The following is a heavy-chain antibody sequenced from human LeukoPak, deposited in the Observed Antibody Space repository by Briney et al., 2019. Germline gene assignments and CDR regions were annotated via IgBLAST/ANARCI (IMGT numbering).Heavy chain of an antibody. CDR2: IRYDGINK. Sequence: GGSLRLSCVASGFTFSNYGMHWVRQAPGKGLEWVAFIRYDGINKYYADSVKGRFTIPRDSFKNTLYLQMNSLRPEDTAVYYCAKEGDYYGSGSYRDGFDIWGQGTRATVSS. CDR3: AKEGDYYGSGSYRDGFDI. J-gene: IGHJ3*02. CDR1: GFTFSNYG. D-gene: IGHD3-10*01. V-gene: IGHV3-30*02.